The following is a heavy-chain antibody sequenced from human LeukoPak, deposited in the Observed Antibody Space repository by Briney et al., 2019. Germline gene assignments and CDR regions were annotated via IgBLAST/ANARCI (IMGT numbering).Heavy chain of an antibody. CDR1: GFTVSSNS. D-gene: IGHD3-10*01. J-gene: IGHJ4*02. CDR2: IYGDNT. V-gene: IGHV3-53*01. CDR3: AKGRPYYYGSGSYCPDY. Sequence: GGSLRLSCTVSGFTVSSNSMSWVRQAPGKGLEWVSFIYGDNTHYSDSVKGRFTISRDNSKNTLYLQMNSLRAEDTAVYYCAKGRPYYYGSGSYCPDYWGQGTLVTVSS.